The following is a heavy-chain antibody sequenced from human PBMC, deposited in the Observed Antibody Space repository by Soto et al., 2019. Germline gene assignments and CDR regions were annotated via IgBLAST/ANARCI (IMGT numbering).Heavy chain of an antibody. CDR3: ARDPGDYYFDY. J-gene: IGHJ4*02. CDR2: IYYSGSA. V-gene: IGHV4-39*02. D-gene: IGHD4-17*01. Sequence: SETLSLTCTVSGGSISGSTYYWAWIRQPPGKGPEWIGSIYYSGSAYDNPALKSRVTISVDTSKNQFSLKLTSVTAADTAVYFCARDPGDYYFDYWGQGTLVTVSS. CDR1: GGSISGSTYY.